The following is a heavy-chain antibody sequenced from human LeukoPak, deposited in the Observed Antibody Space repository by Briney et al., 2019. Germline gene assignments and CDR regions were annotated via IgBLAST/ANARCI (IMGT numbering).Heavy chain of an antibody. J-gene: IGHJ3*02. V-gene: IGHV3-23*01. CDR2: ISGSGGST. CDR1: GFTFSSYA. CDR3: ATISVPAEKAFDI. D-gene: IGHD6-25*01. Sequence: GGSLRLSCAASGFTFSSYAMSWVRQAPGKGLEWVSAISGSGGSTYYADSVKGRFTISRDNSKNTLYLQMNSLRAEDTAVYYCATISVPAEKAFDIWGQGTMVTVSS.